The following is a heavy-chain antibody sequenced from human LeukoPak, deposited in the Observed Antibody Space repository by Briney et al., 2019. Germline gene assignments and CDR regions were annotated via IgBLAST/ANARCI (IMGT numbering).Heavy chain of an antibody. J-gene: IGHJ4*02. CDR2: INHSGST. D-gene: IGHD6-13*01. CDR3: ARGYSSSWYEWEGYFDY. Sequence: SETMSLTCTVSGGSISSYYWSWNRQPPGKWLEWIGEINHSGSTNYNPSLKSRVTISVDTSKNQSSLKLSAVTAADTAVYYCARGYSSSWYEWEGYFDYWGQGTLVTVSS. V-gene: IGHV4-34*01. CDR1: GGSISSYY.